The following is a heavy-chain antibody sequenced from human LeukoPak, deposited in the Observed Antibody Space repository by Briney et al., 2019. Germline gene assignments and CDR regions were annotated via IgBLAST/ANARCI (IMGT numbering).Heavy chain of an antibody. CDR2: IIPNNGGT. J-gene: IGHJ4*02. CDR1: GYTFTDYY. Sequence: ASVKVSCKASGYTFTDYYIHWLRQARGQGLEWMGWIIPNNGGTNYAPKFRGRVTMTSDTSISTAYMELSRLRSDGTAVYFCARGLSIEGYNFNYWGQGTLVTVSS. D-gene: IGHD5-24*01. V-gene: IGHV1-2*02. CDR3: ARGLSIEGYNFNY.